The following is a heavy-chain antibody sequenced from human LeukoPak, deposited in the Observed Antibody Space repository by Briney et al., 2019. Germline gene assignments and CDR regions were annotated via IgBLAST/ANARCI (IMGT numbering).Heavy chain of an antibody. CDR3: ARVRSGSYYFRDYYYMDV. D-gene: IGHD1-26*01. CDR2: INPNSGGT. J-gene: IGHJ6*03. V-gene: IGHV1-2*02. CDR1: GYTFTGYY. Sequence: ASVKVSCKASGYTFTGYYMHWVRQAPGQGLEWMGWINPNSGGTNYAQKFQGRVTMTRDTSISTAYMELSRLGSDDTAVYYCARVRSGSYYFRDYYYMDVWGKGTTVTVSS.